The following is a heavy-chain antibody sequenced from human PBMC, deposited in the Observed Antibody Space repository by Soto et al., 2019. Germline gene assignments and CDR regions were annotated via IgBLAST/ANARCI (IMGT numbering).Heavy chain of an antibody. CDR2: IYDSGST. CDR3: ARDNGVGP. CDR1: GGSISSGDYY. J-gene: IGHJ5*02. V-gene: IGHV4-30-4*01. Sequence: QVQLQESGPGLVKPSQTLSLTCTVSGGSISSGDYYWSWIRQPPGKGLEWIGYIYDSGSTYYNSSXKSRVNITRDTSRTQFSLKLTSVTAAATAVYYCARDNGVGPWGQGTLVTVSS. D-gene: IGHD2-8*01.